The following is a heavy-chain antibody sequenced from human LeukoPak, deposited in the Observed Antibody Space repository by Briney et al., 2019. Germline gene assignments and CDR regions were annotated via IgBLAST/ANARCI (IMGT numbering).Heavy chain of an antibody. Sequence: PSETLSLTCTVTGDSISRRSDYWGWIRQPPGKGLEWIGSIYYSGSTYYNPSFKSRVTISVDTSRNQFSLQLSYVTAADTAVYYCARNESVLGTTGLNDFFDDWGQGPLVTVSS. CDR1: GDSISRRSDY. D-gene: IGHD1-26*01. CDR3: ARNESVLGTTGLNDFFDD. J-gene: IGHJ4*02. V-gene: IGHV4-39*01. CDR2: IYYSGST.